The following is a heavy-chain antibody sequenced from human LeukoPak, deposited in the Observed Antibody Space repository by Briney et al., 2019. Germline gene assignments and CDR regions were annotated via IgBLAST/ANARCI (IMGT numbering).Heavy chain of an antibody. V-gene: IGHV1-18*01. CDR1: GYTFTSYG. D-gene: IGHD1-26*01. CDR3: ARPPPLIVGATKDYYGMDV. CDR2: ISAYNGNT. J-gene: IGHJ6*02. Sequence: ASVKVSCKASGYTFTSYGISWVRQAPGQGLEWMGWISAYNGNTNYAQKLQGRVTMTTDTSTSTAYMELTSLRSDDTAVYYCARPPPLIVGATKDYYGMDVWGHGNTVTVSS.